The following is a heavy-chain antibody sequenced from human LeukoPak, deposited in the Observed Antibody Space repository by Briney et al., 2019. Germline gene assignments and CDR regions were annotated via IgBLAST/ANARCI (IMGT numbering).Heavy chain of an antibody. Sequence: PGGSLRLSCAASGFTFSTYAMSWVRQAPGKGLEWVSVISGDGVSILHADSVKGRFTISRDDSKNTLYLQMNSLRDEDTAVYYCAKGRYPHDSSGYYRWGQGTLVTVSS. V-gene: IGHV3-23*01. J-gene: IGHJ4*02. CDR1: GFTFSTYA. CDR2: ISGDGVSI. CDR3: AKGRYPHDSSGYYR. D-gene: IGHD3-22*01.